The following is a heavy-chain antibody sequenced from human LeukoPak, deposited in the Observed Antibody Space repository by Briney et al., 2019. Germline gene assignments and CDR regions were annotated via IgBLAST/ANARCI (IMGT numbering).Heavy chain of an antibody. V-gene: IGHV4-38-2*02. CDR1: GYSITTNYY. J-gene: IGHJ6*03. Sequence: SETLSLTCTVSGYSITTNYYWAWIRQSPGTGPEWIGSVYHNGETYYNPSLKSRVIISVDTSKNEFSLRLTSVTAADTAVYYCVTPRSWELSDMAVWGKGTTVIVSS. CDR3: VTPRSWELSDMAV. D-gene: IGHD1-26*01. CDR2: VYHNGET.